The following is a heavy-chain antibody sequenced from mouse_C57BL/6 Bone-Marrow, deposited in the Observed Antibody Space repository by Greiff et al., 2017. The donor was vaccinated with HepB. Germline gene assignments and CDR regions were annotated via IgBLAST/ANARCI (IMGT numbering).Heavy chain of an antibody. V-gene: IGHV1-47*01. CDR1: GYTFTTYP. D-gene: IGHD1-1*01. Sequence: QVQLQQSGAELVKPGASVKMSCKASGYTFTTYPIEWMKQNHGKSLEWIGNFHPYNDDTKYNEKFKGKATLTVEKSSSTVYLELSRLTSDDSAVYYCARGGAYGSSPHWYFDVWGTGTTVTVSS. J-gene: IGHJ1*03. CDR3: ARGGAYGSSPHWYFDV. CDR2: FHPYNDDT.